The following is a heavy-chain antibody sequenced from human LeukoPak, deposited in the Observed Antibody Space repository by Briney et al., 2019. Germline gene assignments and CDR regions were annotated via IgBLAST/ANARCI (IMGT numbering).Heavy chain of an antibody. CDR1: GFTVSSNS. J-gene: IGHJ3*02. CDR2: IYSGGST. Sequence: GGSLRLSCAASGFTVSSNSMSWVRQAPGKGLEWVSVIYSGGSTYYADSVKGRFTISRDNSKNTLYLQMNSLRAEDTAVYYCAKDLGYSSSWYRDDAFDIWGQGTMVTVSS. V-gene: IGHV3-53*01. CDR3: AKDLGYSSSWYRDDAFDI. D-gene: IGHD6-13*01.